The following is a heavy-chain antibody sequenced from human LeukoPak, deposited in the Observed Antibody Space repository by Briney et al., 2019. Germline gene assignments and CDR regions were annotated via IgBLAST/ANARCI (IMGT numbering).Heavy chain of an antibody. CDR2: INPSGGST. Sequence: ASVKVSCKASGYTFTSYDINWVRQATGQGLEWMGIINPSGGSTSYAQKFQGRVTMTRDTSTSTVYMELSSLRSEDTAVYYCARDWHGDNWFDTGGQGTLVTVSS. CDR1: GYTFTSYD. CDR3: ARDWHGDNWFDT. V-gene: IGHV1-46*01. J-gene: IGHJ5*02.